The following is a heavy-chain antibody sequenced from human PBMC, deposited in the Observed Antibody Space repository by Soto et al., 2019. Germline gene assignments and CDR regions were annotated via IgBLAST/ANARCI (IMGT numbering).Heavy chain of an antibody. CDR3: ARGLKIRHDAFDL. J-gene: IGHJ3*01. D-gene: IGHD3-22*01. V-gene: IGHV3-53*01. Sequence: GGSLRLSCAPSGFTVSNNYMNWVRQAPGKGLEWVSIIYSDGSTYYADYVKGRFTISRDNSKNTLYLQMDSLRAEDTAVYFCARGLKIRHDAFDLWCQGTMVTVS. CDR2: IYSDGST. CDR1: GFTVSNNY.